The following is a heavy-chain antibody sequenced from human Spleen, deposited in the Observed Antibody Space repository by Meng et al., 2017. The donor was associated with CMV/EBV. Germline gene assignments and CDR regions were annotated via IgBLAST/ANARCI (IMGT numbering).Heavy chain of an antibody. CDR3: ARTYSSYGMMYYFDY. D-gene: IGHD5-18*01. V-gene: IGHV4-4*07. CDR2: IYTSGST. CDR1: GGSISSYY. Sequence: QGQLQESGPGLVKPSETLSLTCTVSGGSISSYYWSWIRQPAGKGLEWIGRIYTSGSTNYNPSLKSRVTMSVDTSKNQFSLKLSSVTAADTAVYYCARTYSSYGMMYYFDYWGQGTLVTVSS. J-gene: IGHJ4*02.